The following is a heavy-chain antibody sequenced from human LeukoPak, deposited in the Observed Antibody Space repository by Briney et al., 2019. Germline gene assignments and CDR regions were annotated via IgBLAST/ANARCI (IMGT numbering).Heavy chain of an antibody. CDR2: VNPSGGST. J-gene: IGHJ6*02. CDR1: GYTFTSYY. CDR3: ARDRHYDFWSGYYPYYYYYGMDV. V-gene: IGHV1-46*01. D-gene: IGHD3-3*01. Sequence: ASVKVSCKASGYTFTSYYMHWVRQAPGQGLEWMGIVNPSGGSTSYAQKLQGRVTMTRDTSTSTVYMELSSLRSEDTAVYYCARDRHYDFWSGYYPYYYYYGMDVWGQGTTVTVSS.